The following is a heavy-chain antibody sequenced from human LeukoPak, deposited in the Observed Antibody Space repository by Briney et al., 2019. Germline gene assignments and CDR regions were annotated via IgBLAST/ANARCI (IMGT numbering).Heavy chain of an antibody. CDR2: INLNSGGT. CDR3: ARDIDGTTDFDY. CDR1: GYTFTGYY. Sequence: ASVKVSCKASGYTFTGYYMHWVRQAPGQGLEWMGWINLNSGGTNYAQKFQGRVTMTRDTSISTAYMELSRLRSDDTAVYYCARDIDGTTDFDYWGQGTLVTVSS. V-gene: IGHV1-2*02. D-gene: IGHD1-1*01. J-gene: IGHJ4*02.